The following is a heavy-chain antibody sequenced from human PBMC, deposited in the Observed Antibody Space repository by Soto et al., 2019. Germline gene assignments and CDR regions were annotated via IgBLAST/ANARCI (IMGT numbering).Heavy chain of an antibody. V-gene: IGHV1-69*06. CDR1: GGTFGNSA. CDR3: ARSYYGSGSYWCYGMDV. D-gene: IGHD3-10*01. CDR2: IIPSFATG. J-gene: IGHJ6*02. Sequence: QVQLVQSGAEVKKPGSSVKVSCKASGGTFGNSAISWVRQAPGQGLEWMGGIIPSFATGNSAPEFQGRLTITADKSTTTAYMELSSLRSEDTAVYYCARSYYGSGSYWCYGMDVWGQGTTVTVSS.